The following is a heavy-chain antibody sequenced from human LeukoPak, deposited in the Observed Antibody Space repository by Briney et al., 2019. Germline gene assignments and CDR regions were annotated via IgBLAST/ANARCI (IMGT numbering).Heavy chain of an antibody. CDR3: ARQGNYCSSTSCYLYHYYMDV. J-gene: IGHJ6*03. CDR2: IYYSGNT. CDR1: GGSISSSSYY. D-gene: IGHD2-2*01. V-gene: IGHV4-39*01. Sequence: SETLSLTCTVSGGSISSSSYYWGWIRQPPGKGLEWIGTIYYSGNTYYNPSLKSRVTISVDTSKNQFSLKLSSVTAADTAVYYCARQGNYCSSTSCYLYHYYMDVWGKGHTVTVSS.